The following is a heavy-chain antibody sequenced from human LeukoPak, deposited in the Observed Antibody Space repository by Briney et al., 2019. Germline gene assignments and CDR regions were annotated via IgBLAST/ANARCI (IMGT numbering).Heavy chain of an antibody. CDR2: IKEDGSDK. D-gene: IGHD3-3*01. V-gene: IGHV3-7*03. J-gene: IGHJ4*02. CDR3: AKDRTRQAY. Sequence: GGSLRLSCAACGFTFSNYWMSWGRQTPGKGLEWVANIKEDGSDKCYVDSLQGRFTISRDNAKNSLYLQMNSLRAEDTAVYYCAKDRTRQAYWGQGTLITVSS. CDR1: GFTFSNYW.